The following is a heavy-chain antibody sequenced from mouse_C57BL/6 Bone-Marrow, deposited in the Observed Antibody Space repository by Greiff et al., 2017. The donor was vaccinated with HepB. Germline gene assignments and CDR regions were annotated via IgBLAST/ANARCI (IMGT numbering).Heavy chain of an antibody. Sequence: LQESGAELVRPGTSVKMSCKASGYTFTNYWIGWAKQRPGHGLEWIGDIYPGGGYTNYNEKFKGKATLTADKSSSTAYMQFSSLTSEDSAIYYCARWGYYYGSRHWYFDVWGTGTTVTVSS. CDR3: ARWGYYYGSRHWYFDV. V-gene: IGHV1-63*01. CDR1: GYTFTNYW. CDR2: IYPGGGYT. D-gene: IGHD1-1*01. J-gene: IGHJ1*03.